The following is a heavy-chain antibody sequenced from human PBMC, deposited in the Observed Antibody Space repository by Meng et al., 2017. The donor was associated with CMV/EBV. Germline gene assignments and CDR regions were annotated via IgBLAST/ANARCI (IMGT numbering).Heavy chain of an antibody. CDR3: ARDNRRGGVDY. V-gene: IGHV4-30-4*08. CDR1: GGSISSGDYY. J-gene: IGHJ4*02. D-gene: IGHD3-3*01. Sequence: HVQLQESGPGLLTPSQTLSLTCTVSGGSISSGDYYWRWIRQPPGKGLEWIGYIYYSGSTYYNPSLKSRVTISVDTSKNQFSLKLSSVTAADTAVYYCARDNRRGGVDYWGQGTLVTVSS. CDR2: IYYSGST.